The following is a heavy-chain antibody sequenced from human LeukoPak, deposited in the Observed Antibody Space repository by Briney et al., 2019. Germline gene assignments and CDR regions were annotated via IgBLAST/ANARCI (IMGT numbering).Heavy chain of an antibody. J-gene: IGHJ4*02. Sequence: GGSLRLSCAASGFTFSHSAMSWVRQAPGKGLEWVSNISGGDVSTYYADSVKGRFTISRDNSKNTLYLQMNSLRAEDTAIYYCATYRQVLLPFESWGQGTLVTVSS. CDR1: GFTFSHSA. CDR2: ISGGDVST. D-gene: IGHD2-8*02. CDR3: ATYRQVLLPFES. V-gene: IGHV3-23*01.